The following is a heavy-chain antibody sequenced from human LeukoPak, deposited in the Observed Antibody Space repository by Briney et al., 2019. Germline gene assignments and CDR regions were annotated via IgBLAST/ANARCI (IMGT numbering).Heavy chain of an antibody. D-gene: IGHD2-21*01. CDR2: INPKSADR. Sequence: GASVKVSCKASGYSFTGHYIHWVRQAPGQGLEWMGWINPKSADRNYAQRFQGRVTMTRDTSLATAYMELSGLRSDDTAIYYCARGYCGGINCSMGLEWSDYWGQGTLVTVSS. CDR1: GYSFTGHY. CDR3: ARGYCGGINCSMGLEWSDY. J-gene: IGHJ4*02. V-gene: IGHV1-2*02.